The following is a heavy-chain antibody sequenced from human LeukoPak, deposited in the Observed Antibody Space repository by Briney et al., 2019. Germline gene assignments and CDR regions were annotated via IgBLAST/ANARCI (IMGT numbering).Heavy chain of an antibody. J-gene: IGHJ6*02. CDR1: GFTFSSYA. Sequence: GGSLRLSRAASGFTFSSYAMSWVRQAPGKGLEWVSLISGSGGSTYYADSVKGRFTISRDNSKNTLYLQMNSLRVEDTAGYYCAKSPVPYCSGGSCYGMDVWGQGTTVTVSS. D-gene: IGHD2-15*01. V-gene: IGHV3-23*01. CDR2: ISGSGGST. CDR3: AKSPVPYCSGGSCYGMDV.